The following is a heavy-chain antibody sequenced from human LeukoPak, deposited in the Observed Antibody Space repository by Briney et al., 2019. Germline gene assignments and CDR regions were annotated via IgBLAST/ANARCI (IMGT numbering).Heavy chain of an antibody. CDR3: ARGYDYVWGSYRSHGMDV. J-gene: IGHJ6*02. CDR2: INSDGSST. D-gene: IGHD3-16*02. CDR1: GFTFSSYS. Sequence: GGSLRLSCAASGFTFSSYSMNWVRQAPGKGLVWVSRINSDGSSTSYADSVKGRFTISRDNAKNTLYLQMNSLRAEDTAVYYCARGYDYVWGSYRSHGMDVWGQGTTVTVSS. V-gene: IGHV3-74*01.